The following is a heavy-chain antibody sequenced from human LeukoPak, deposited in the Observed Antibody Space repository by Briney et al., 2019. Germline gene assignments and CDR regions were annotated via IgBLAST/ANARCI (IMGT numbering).Heavy chain of an antibody. CDR1: GFTFSSTS. Sequence: PGGSLRLSCAASGFTFSSTSMNWVRQAPGKGLEWVSSISSGSSYIFYADSVKGRFTISRDNAKNSLYLQMNSLRAEDTAVYYCALAAAAGPYYFDYWGQGTLVTVSS. D-gene: IGHD6-13*01. J-gene: IGHJ4*02. CDR3: ALAAAAGPYYFDY. V-gene: IGHV3-21*01. CDR2: ISSGSSYI.